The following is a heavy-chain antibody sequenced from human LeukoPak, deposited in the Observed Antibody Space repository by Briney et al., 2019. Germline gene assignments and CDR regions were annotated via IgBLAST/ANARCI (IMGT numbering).Heavy chain of an antibody. CDR3: ARDLGRYCGMDV. J-gene: IGHJ6*02. CDR2: TYYRSKWYN. V-gene: IGHV6-1*01. Sequence: SQTLSLTCAISGDSVSSNSAAWNWIRQSPSRGLEWLGRTYYRSKWYNDYAVSVKSRITINPDTSKNQFSLKLSSVTAADTAVYYCARDLGRYCGMDVWGQGTTVTVSS. CDR1: GDSVSSNSAA.